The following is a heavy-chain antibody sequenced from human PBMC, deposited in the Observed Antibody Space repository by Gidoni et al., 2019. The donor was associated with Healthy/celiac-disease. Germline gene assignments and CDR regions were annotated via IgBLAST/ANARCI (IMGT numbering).Heavy chain of an antibody. CDR2: IWYDGSNK. J-gene: IGHJ4*02. D-gene: IGHD2-15*01. CDR1: GFTFSSYG. CDR3: ARDLARFCSGGSCYLFGY. Sequence: QVQLVESGGGVVQPGRSLRLSCAASGFTFSSYGMDWVRQAPGKGLGWVAVIWYDGSNKYYADSVKGRFTISRDNSKNTLYLQMNSLRAEDTAVYYCARDLARFCSGGSCYLFGYWGQGTLVTVSS. V-gene: IGHV3-33*01.